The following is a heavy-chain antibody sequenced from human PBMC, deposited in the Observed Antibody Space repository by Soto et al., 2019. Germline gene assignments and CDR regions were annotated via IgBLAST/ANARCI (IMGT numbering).Heavy chain of an antibody. J-gene: IGHJ6*02. Sequence: QVTLKESGPVLVNPTETLTLTCTVSGFSLSDSRMGVSWIRQPPGKALEWLAHIFSDGEKSYSTSLKSRLTISKDTSKSQVVLTMTNMDPVDTATFYCAQISRYRSSWSWGNYHYYGMDVWGQGTTVTVSS. CDR2: IFSDGEK. CDR3: AQISRYRSSWSWGNYHYYGMDV. D-gene: IGHD2-2*01. V-gene: IGHV2-26*01. CDR1: GFSLSDSRMG.